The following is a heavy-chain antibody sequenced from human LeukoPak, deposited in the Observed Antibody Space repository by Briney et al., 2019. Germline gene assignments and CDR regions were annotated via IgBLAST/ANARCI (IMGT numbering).Heavy chain of an antibody. CDR2: IDPSDSYT. CDR3: ARQPRRIPRWFDP. V-gene: IGHV5-10-1*01. Sequence: GESLKISCKGSGYSFTSYWISWVRQMPGKGLEWMGRIDPSDSYTNYSPSFQGHVTISADKSISTAYLQWSSLKASDTAMYYRARQPRRIPRWFDPWGQGTLVTVSS. J-gene: IGHJ5*02. CDR1: GYSFTSYW.